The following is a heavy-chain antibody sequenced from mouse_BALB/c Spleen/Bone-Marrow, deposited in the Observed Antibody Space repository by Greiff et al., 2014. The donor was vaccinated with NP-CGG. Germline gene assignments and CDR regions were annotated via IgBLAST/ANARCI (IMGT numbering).Heavy chain of an antibody. J-gene: IGHJ2*01. CDR2: IYPGDSDT. Sequence: QVQLQQSGAELVRPGSSVRISCKASGYAFSSYWMNWVKQRPGQGLEWIGRIYPGDSDTDYNGKFKGKATLTADKSSNTAYMQLTSLTSEDSAVYFCARGGISVDYWGQGTTLTVSS. CDR1: GYAFSSYW. V-gene: IGHV1-80*01. CDR3: ARGGISVDY.